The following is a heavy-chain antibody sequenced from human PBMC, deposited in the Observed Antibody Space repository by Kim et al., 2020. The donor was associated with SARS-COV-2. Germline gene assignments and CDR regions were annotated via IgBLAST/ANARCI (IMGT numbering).Heavy chain of an antibody. CDR2: IYYSGST. J-gene: IGHJ6*02. CDR3: AREVHCSSTSCYFYYYYYGMDV. Sequence: SETLSLTCTVSGGSISSSSYYWGWIRQPPGKGLEWIGSIYYSGSTYYNPSLKSRVTISVDTSKNQFSLKLSSVTAADTAVYYCAREVHCSSTSCYFYYYYYGMDVWGQGTTVTVSS. V-gene: IGHV4-39*07. CDR1: GGSISSSSYY. D-gene: IGHD2-2*01.